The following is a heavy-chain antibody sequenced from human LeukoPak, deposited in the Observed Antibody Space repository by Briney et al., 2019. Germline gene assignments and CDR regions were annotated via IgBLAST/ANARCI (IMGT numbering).Heavy chain of an antibody. J-gene: IGHJ2*01. CDR1: GDSVSSNSAV. CDR3: ARVRAVAGTFHRHFDL. V-gene: IGHV6-1*01. CDR2: TYYRSQWYN. D-gene: IGHD6-19*01. Sequence: SQTLSLTCAISGDSVSSNSAVWNWIRQSPSRGLEWLGRTYYRSQWYNDYAVSVKSRITINPDTSKNQFSLQLNSVTPEDTAVYYCARVRAVAGTFHRHFDLWGRGTLVTVSS.